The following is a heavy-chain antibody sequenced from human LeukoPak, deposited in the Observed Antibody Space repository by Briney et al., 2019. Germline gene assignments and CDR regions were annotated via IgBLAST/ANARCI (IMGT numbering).Heavy chain of an antibody. CDR2: INHSGST. V-gene: IGHV4-34*01. Sequence: SETLSLTCAVYGGSFSGYYWSWIRQPPGKGLEWIGEINHSGSTNYNPSLKSRVTISVDTSKNQFSLKLSSVTAADTAVYYCARHGSYANWFDPWGQGTLVTVSS. CDR1: GGSFSGYY. D-gene: IGHD5-24*01. CDR3: ARHGSYANWFDP. J-gene: IGHJ5*02.